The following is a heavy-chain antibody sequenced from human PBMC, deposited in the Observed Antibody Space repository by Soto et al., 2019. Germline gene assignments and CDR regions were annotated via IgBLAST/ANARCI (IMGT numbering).Heavy chain of an antibody. CDR3: ARGEYFNWNYAGGYYYGMDV. Sequence: SETLSLTCAVYGGSFSGYYWSWIRQPPGKGLEWIGEINHSGSTNYNPSLKSRVTISVDTSKNQFSLKLSSVTAADTAVYYCARGEYFNWNYAGGYYYGMDVWGQGTTVTVSS. J-gene: IGHJ6*02. CDR2: INHSGST. CDR1: GGSFSGYY. V-gene: IGHV4-34*01. D-gene: IGHD1-7*01.